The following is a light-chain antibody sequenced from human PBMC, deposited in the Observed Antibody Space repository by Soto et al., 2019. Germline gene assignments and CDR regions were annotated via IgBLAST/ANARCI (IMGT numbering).Light chain of an antibody. CDR1: QSIRSW. Sequence: DIQMTQSPSTLSASVGDRVTITCRASQSIRSWLAWFQQKPGKAPRFLIYKASNLETGVPSRFSGSESGTEFTLTISSLQPDDFATYYCQQYYGYPYTFGQVTKLEIK. CDR2: KAS. CDR3: QQYYGYPYT. J-gene: IGKJ2*01. V-gene: IGKV1-5*03.